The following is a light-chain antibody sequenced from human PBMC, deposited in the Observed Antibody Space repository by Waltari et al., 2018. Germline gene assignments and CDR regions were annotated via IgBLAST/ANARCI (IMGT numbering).Light chain of an antibody. V-gene: IGLV1-40*01. CDR3: QSYDRSLNNWV. CDR2: AHS. CDR1: SSNIGAGYN. J-gene: IGLJ3*02. Sequence: QSVLTQPPSVSGAPGQRVTISCTGSSSNIGAGYNVHWYQQLPGTAPKLLISAHSNGPVGVPDRFSASRAGTSASLAITGLQAEDEADYYCQSYDRSLNNWVFGGGTKLTVL.